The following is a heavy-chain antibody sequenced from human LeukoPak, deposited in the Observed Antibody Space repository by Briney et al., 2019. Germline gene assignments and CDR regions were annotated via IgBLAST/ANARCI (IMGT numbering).Heavy chain of an antibody. D-gene: IGHD3-10*01. CDR1: GFTFSNYA. J-gene: IGHJ4*02. V-gene: IGHV3-30*01. CDR3: ARGREAGNRGLAVDDY. CDR2: ISYEGSEK. Sequence: GGSLRLPCAASGFTFSNYAMHWVRQAPGKGLEWVSIISYEGSEKYYADSVKGRLTISRDNSRNTLYLQMNSLRPEDTAVYYCARGREAGNRGLAVDDYWGQGTLVIVSS.